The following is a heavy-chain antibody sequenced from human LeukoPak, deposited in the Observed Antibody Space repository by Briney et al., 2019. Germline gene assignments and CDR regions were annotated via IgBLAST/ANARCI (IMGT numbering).Heavy chain of an antibody. CDR2: INPNSGGT. CDR3: ARRGTSGSDAFDI. J-gene: IGHJ3*02. D-gene: IGHD1-26*01. V-gene: IGHV1-2*02. CDR1: GYTFTGYY. Sequence: ASVKVSCKASGYTFTGYYMHWVRQAPGQGLEWMGWINPNSGGTNYAQKFQGRVTMTGDTSISTAYMELSRLRSDDTAVYYCARRGTSGSDAFDIWGQGTMVTVSS.